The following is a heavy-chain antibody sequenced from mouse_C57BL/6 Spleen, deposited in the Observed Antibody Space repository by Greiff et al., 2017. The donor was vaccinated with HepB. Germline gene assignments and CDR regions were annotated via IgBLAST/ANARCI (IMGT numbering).Heavy chain of an antibody. J-gene: IGHJ3*01. CDR2: ISYDGSN. D-gene: IGHD1-1*01. CDR3: ARAGYYYGSSPFAY. Sequence: EVHLVESGPGLVKPSQSLSLTCSVTGYSITSGYYWNWIRQFPGNKLEWMGYISYDGSNNYNPSLKNRISITRDTSKNQFFLKLNSVTTEDTATYYCARAGYYYGSSPFAYWGQGTLVTVSA. CDR1: GYSITSGYY. V-gene: IGHV3-6*01.